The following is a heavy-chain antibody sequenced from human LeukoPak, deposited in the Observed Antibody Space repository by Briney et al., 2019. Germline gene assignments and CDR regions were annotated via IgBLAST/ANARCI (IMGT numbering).Heavy chain of an antibody. V-gene: IGHV3-11*01. J-gene: IGHJ4*02. D-gene: IGHD2-2*01. CDR1: GFTVSSNY. CDR3: AKQRSEVPVAASNY. Sequence: GGSLRLSCAASGFTVSSNYMSWVRQAPGKGLEWVSYISSSGSTIYYVDSVKGRFTISRDNSKSTLYLHMNSLRAEDTAIYYCAKQRSEVPVAASNYWGQGTLVTVSS. CDR2: ISSSGSTI.